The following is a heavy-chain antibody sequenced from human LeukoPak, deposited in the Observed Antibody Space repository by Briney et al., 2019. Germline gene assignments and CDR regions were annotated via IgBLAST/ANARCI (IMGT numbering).Heavy chain of an antibody. CDR2: IYSGGST. CDR1: GFTVSSNY. V-gene: IGHV3-66*01. D-gene: IGHD3-10*01. J-gene: IGHJ4*02. Sequence: AGGSLRLSCAASGFTVSSNYMNWVRQAPGKGLEWVSVIYSGGSTYYTDSVKGRFTISRDNSKNTLYLQMNSLRVEDTAVYYCASPVRGWGQGALVTVSS. CDR3: ASPVRG.